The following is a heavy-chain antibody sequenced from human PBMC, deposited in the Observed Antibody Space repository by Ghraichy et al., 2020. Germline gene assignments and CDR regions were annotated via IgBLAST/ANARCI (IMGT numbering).Heavy chain of an antibody. D-gene: IGHD2-21*01. Sequence: GGSLRLSCAASGFTFSSHWMTWVRQAPGKGLEGVANIKQEGSQRLYVDSVKGRFTVSRDNARNSLFLQMDSLRAEDTAIYYCARDAMFILDAWGQGSLVTVSS. CDR3: ARDAMFILDA. V-gene: IGHV3-7*01. CDR2: IKQEGSQR. J-gene: IGHJ5*02. CDR1: GFTFSSHW.